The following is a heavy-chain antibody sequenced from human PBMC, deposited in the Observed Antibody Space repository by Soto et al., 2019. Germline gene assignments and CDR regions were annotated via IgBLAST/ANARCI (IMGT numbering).Heavy chain of an antibody. V-gene: IGHV3-11*06. CDR3: ATNIRLDF. CDR2: ISSDSVYT. Sequence: GGSLRLSCEVSGYTITDHYMTWIRQVPGKGLEWVSYISSDSVYTNYADSVRGRFTISRDNAKNSLYLELSSLRAEDTAVYHCATNIRLDFWGQGTQVTVSS. J-gene: IGHJ4*02. D-gene: IGHD3-16*01. CDR1: GYTITDHY.